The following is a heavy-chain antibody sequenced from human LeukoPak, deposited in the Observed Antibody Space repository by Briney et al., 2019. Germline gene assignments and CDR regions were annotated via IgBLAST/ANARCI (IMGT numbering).Heavy chain of an antibody. Sequence: GASVKVSCKASGDSFESVAITWGRQAPGQGLEWMGGIIPLLEETNYAQNFQGRVTITADESTTTAYMELSSLTSDDTAIYYCAREEHRYSSSSPALMMYFQHWGQGTLVTVSS. D-gene: IGHD6-6*01. CDR1: GDSFESVA. CDR2: IIPLLEET. CDR3: AREEHRYSSSSPALMMYFQH. J-gene: IGHJ1*01. V-gene: IGHV1-69*13.